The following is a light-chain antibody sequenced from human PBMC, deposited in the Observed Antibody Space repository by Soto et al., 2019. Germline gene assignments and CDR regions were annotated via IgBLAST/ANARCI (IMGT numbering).Light chain of an antibody. CDR1: QSISSY. CDR3: QQSYSPPPA. V-gene: IGKV1-39*01. J-gene: IGKJ4*01. CDR2: AAY. Sequence: LQMTQSPSSLSASVGDRVTITCRASQSISSYLYWYQQKPGKAPNLMVFAAYSLQSGVPSRFRGSGTGKDYTLTISSLQPQDCTTYYCQQSYSPPPAFVGGTKVDSK.